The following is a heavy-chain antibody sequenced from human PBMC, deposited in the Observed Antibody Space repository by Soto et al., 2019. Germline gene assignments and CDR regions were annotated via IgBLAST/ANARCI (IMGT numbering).Heavy chain of an antibody. J-gene: IGHJ3*02. CDR1: GFTFSRYW. CDR2: INSDGSSI. D-gene: IGHD3-22*01. CDR3: AVIPRPGDGFDI. V-gene: IGHV3-74*01. Sequence: EVQLVESGGGLVQPGGSLRLSCAASGFTFSRYWMHWVRQAPGKGLVWVARINSDGSSIGYADSVKGGFTISRDNAKNTLYLQMNSLRAEDTAVYYCAVIPRPGDGFDIWGQGTMVTVSS.